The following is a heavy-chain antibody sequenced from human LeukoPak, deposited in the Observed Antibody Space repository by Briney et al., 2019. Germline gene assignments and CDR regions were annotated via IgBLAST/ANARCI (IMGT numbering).Heavy chain of an antibody. D-gene: IGHD1-26*01. J-gene: IGHJ4*02. Sequence: PSETLSLTCTVSGGSLSSNYWSWIRQPPGKGLEWIGYIYYSGTTNYNPSPKSRVTISVDTSKNQFSLKLSSVTAADTAVYCCARSRGYFEYWGQGTLVTVSS. CDR2: IYYSGTT. V-gene: IGHV4-59*01. CDR1: GGSLSSNY. CDR3: ARSRGYFEY.